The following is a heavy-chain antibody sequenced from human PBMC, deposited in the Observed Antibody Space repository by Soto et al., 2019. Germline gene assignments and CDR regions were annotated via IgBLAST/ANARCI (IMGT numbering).Heavy chain of an antibody. D-gene: IGHD1-20*01. V-gene: IGHV6-1*01. J-gene: IGHJ4*02. Sequence: SQTLSLTCAISGDSVSINSAAWNLIMQSPSRGLEWLGRTYYRSKWYNDYAVSVKSRITINPDTSKNQFSLQLNSVTPEDTAVYYCARTITGTTELDYWGQGTLVTVSS. CDR3: ARTITGTTELDY. CDR1: GDSVSINSAA. CDR2: TYYRSKWYN.